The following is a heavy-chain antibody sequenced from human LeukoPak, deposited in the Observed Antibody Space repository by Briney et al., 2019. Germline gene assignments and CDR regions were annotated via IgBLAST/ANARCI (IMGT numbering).Heavy chain of an antibody. D-gene: IGHD3-10*01. J-gene: IGHJ5*02. CDR1: GFTFSSYW. Sequence: GGSLRLSCAASGFTFSSYWVNWVRQAPGKGLEWVAKIKQDGSEKYYVDSVKGRFTISRDDSKNTLYLHMNSLRAEDTAIYYCAKDTVVYGSGYNWFDPWGQGTLVTVSS. CDR2: IKQDGSEK. CDR3: AKDTVVYGSGYNWFDP. V-gene: IGHV3-7*01.